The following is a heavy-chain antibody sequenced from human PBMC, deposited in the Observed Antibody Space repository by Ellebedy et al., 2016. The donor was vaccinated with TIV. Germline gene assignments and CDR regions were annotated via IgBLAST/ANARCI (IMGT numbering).Heavy chain of an antibody. D-gene: IGHD1-26*01. CDR1: GFSVSSNY. Sequence: GGSLRLSCAASGFSVSSNYMNWVRQAPGKGLEWVSVIYSDSRTYDAGSVKGRFTISRDSSKNTLYLQMNSLRADDTAVYYCARDKARGAGWFDPWGQGTLVTVSP. CDR2: IYSDSRT. V-gene: IGHV3-53*01. J-gene: IGHJ5*02. CDR3: ARDKARGAGWFDP.